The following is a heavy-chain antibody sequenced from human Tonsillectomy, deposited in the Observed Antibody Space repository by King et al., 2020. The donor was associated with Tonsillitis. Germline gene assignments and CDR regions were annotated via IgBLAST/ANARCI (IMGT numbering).Heavy chain of an antibody. V-gene: IGHV3-33*08. CDR2: IWHDGSND. D-gene: IGHD2-2*01. CDR3: AGGGYCSTTSCQVNRFDP. J-gene: IGHJ5*02. Sequence: VQLVESGGGGVQPGWSLRLSCAASGFTFGRYGIHWVRQGPGKGLEWGAVIWHDGSNDCYLDSVKGRFTISRDNSKSTLYLQMDSLRFEDTAIYSCAGGGYCSTTSCQVNRFDPWGQGTRVTVSS. CDR1: GFTFGRYG.